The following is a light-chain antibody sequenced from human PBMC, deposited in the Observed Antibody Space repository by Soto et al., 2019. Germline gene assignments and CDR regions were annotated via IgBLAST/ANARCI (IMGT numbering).Light chain of an antibody. J-gene: IGKJ4*01. V-gene: IGKV1-5*03. Sequence: DIQMTQSPSTLSASVGDRVTITCRATQNINIWLAWYQQKPGKAPKLLIYKASTLESGVPSRFSGSGSGTAFTLTISSLQPDDFATYYCQQYNSYSFGGGTKVEI. CDR2: KAS. CDR3: QQYNSYS. CDR1: QNINIW.